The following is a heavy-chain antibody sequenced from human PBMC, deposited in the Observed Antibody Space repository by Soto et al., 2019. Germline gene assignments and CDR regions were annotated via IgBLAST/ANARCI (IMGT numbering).Heavy chain of an antibody. CDR2: IWYDGSNK. J-gene: IGHJ6*02. CDR3: ARGAPPQDYDFWSGYYTPSGGMDV. Sequence: GGSLRLSCAASGFTFSSYGMHWVRQAPGKGLEWVAVIWYDGSNKYYADSVKSRFTISRDNSKNTLYLQMNSLRAEDTAVYYCARGAPPQDYDFWSGYYTPSGGMDVWGQGTTVTVSS. CDR1: GFTFSSYG. V-gene: IGHV3-33*01. D-gene: IGHD3-3*01.